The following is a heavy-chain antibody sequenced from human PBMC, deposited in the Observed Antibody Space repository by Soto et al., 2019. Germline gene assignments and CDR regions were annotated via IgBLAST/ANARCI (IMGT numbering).Heavy chain of an antibody. J-gene: IGHJ4*02. CDR2: IIPIFGTA. V-gene: IGHV1-69*13. CDR1: GGTFSSYA. CDR3: ARFRYDILTGSPYYFDY. Sequence: SVKVSCKASGGTFSSYAISWVRQAPGQGLEWMGGIIPIFGTANYAQKFQGRVTITADESTSTAYMELSSLRSEDTAVYYCARFRYDILTGSPYYFDYWGQGTLVTVSS. D-gene: IGHD3-9*01.